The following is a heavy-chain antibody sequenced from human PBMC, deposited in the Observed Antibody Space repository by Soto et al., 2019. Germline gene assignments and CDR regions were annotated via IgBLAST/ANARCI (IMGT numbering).Heavy chain of an antibody. CDR1: GFTFSSYW. Sequence: GGSLRLSCAASGFTFSSYWMSWVRQAPGKGLEWVANIKQDGSEKYYVDSVKGRFTISRDNAKNSLYLQMNSLRAEDTAVYYCARDPTLATDYYDSSGSKGSFNYRGQGTLGTVSS. J-gene: IGHJ4*02. D-gene: IGHD3-22*01. CDR3: ARDPTLATDYYDSSGSKGSFNY. CDR2: IKQDGSEK. V-gene: IGHV3-7*01.